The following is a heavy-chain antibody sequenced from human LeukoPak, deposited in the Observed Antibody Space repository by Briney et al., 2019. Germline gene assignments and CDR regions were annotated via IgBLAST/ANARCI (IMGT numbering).Heavy chain of an antibody. Sequence: PSETLSLTCTVSGGSVSSGSYYWSWIRQPPGKGLEWIGYIYYSGSTNYNPSLKSRVTISVDTSKNQFSLKLSSVTAADTAVYYCARGPMIVVIIPYDAFDIWGRGTMVTVSS. CDR3: ARGPMIVVIIPYDAFDI. D-gene: IGHD3-22*01. V-gene: IGHV4-61*01. J-gene: IGHJ3*02. CDR2: IYYSGST. CDR1: GGSVSSGSYY.